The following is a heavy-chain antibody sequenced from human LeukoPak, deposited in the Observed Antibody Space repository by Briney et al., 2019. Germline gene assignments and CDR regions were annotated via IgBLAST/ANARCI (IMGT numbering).Heavy chain of an antibody. CDR2: IKQDGSEK. Sequence: GGSLRLSCAASGFTISSYWMSWVRQAPGKGLGWVANIKQDGSEKYYVDSVKGRFTISRDNAKNSLYLQMNSLRAEDTAVYYCARDSNYGDFFDRWGQGTLVTVSS. J-gene: IGHJ4*02. CDR1: GFTISSYW. D-gene: IGHD4/OR15-4a*01. V-gene: IGHV3-7*01. CDR3: ARDSNYGDFFDR.